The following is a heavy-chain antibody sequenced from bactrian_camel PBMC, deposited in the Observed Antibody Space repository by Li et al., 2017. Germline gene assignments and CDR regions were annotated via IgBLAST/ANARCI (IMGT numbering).Heavy chain of an antibody. V-gene: IGHV3S31*01. D-gene: IGHD3*01. J-gene: IGHJ4*01. CDR2: INNGGGNT. CDR1: GFTFSNYP. CDR3: AADTSMATVQALGVHNPPETLY. Sequence: DVQLVESGGDLVQPGGSLRLSCAASGFTFSNYPMSWVRQAPGKGLEWVSLINNGGGNTYYADSVKGRFTASRDNAKNTLYLHLNSLKTEDTALYYCAADTSMATVQALGVHNPPETLYWGQGTQVTVS.